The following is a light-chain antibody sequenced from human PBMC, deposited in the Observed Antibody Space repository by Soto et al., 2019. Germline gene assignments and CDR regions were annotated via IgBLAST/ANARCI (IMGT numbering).Light chain of an antibody. Sequence: DIQMTQFPSSLSASVGDRVTITCRASQTIHSYLNWYQQQPGKAPKLLIHSASSLLSGVPSRFSGSGSGTDFTLTISSLQSEDFAVYYCQQYNNWPWTFGQGTKVDIK. V-gene: IGKV1-39*01. CDR2: SAS. CDR3: QQYNNWPWT. J-gene: IGKJ1*01. CDR1: QTIHSY.